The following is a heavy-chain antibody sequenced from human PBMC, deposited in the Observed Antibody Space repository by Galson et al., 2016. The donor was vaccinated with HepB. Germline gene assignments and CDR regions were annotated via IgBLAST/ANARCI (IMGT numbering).Heavy chain of an antibody. D-gene: IGHD5-24*01. CDR2: IIPISGTS. J-gene: IGHJ6*01. Sequence: SVKVSCKASGGTFNSYSLNWVRQAPGQGLEWMAEIIPISGTSNYAQKFQGRVTITADESTSTAYMELSSLKSEDTAVYYCGGVEDGYNRHYSYGMDVWGQGTTVTVSS. V-gene: IGHV1-69*13. CDR1: GGTFNSYS. CDR3: GGVEDGYNRHYSYGMDV.